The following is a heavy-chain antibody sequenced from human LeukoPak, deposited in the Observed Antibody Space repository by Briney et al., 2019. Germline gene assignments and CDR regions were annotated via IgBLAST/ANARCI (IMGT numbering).Heavy chain of an antibody. Sequence: GESLKISCKGVGYSFTNYWIGWVRQMPGKGMEWMGVIYLGDSRVRYNPSFQGQVTNSVDKSASTAYLQWISLKASDTAMYYCACRDLSSTWSYPWGQGTLVTVSS. CDR2: IYLGDSRV. J-gene: IGHJ5*02. CDR3: ACRDLSSTWSYP. D-gene: IGHD6-13*01. CDR1: GYSFTNYW. V-gene: IGHV5-51*01.